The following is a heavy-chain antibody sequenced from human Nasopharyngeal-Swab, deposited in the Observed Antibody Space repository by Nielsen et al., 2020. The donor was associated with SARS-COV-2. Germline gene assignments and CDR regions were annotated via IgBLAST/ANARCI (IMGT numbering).Heavy chain of an antibody. CDR2: INYSGST. CDR3: ARGRVSTNTYYYGSGSSYYYYGMDV. V-gene: IGHV4-59*13. CDR1: GGSISSYY. Sequence: SETLSLTCTVSGGSISSYYWSWIRQPPGKGLEWIGYINYSGSTNYNPSLKSRVTISVDTSKTQFSLKLSSVTAADTAVYYCARGRVSTNTYYYGSGSSYYYYGMDVWGQGTTVTVSS. D-gene: IGHD3-10*01. J-gene: IGHJ6*02.